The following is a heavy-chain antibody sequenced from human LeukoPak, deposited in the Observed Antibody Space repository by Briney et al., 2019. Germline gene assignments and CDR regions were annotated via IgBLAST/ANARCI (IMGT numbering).Heavy chain of an antibody. V-gene: IGHV6-1*01. J-gene: IGHJ3*02. Sequence: SQTLSLTCAISGDSVSSNSAAWSWIRQSPSRCLEWLGRTYYRSKWYYDYAVSVKSRITINPDTSKNQFSLQLNSVTPEDTAVYYCARFYYDTSGHGAFDIWGQGTMVTVSS. D-gene: IGHD3-22*01. CDR2: TYYRSKWYY. CDR1: GDSVSSNSAA. CDR3: ARFYYDTSGHGAFDI.